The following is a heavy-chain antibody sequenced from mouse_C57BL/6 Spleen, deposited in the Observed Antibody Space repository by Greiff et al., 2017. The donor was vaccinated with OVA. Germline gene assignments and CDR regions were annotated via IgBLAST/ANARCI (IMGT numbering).Heavy chain of an antibody. V-gene: IGHV1-7*01. CDR1: GYTFTSYW. CDR2: INPSSGYT. J-gene: IGHJ2*01. D-gene: IGHD2-5*01. Sequence: VQLQQSGAELAKPGASVKLSCKASGYTFTSYWMHWVKQRPGQGLEWIGYINPSSGYTKYHQKFKDKATLTADKSSSPAYLQLSSLTYEDSAVYYCARSYSNYESYFDYWGQGTTLTVSS. CDR3: ARSYSNYESYFDY.